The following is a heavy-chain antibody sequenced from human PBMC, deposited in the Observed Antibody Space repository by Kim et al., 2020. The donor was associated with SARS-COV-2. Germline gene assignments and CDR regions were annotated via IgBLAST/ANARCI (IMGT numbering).Heavy chain of an antibody. J-gene: IGHJ4*02. D-gene: IGHD1-7*01. CDR3: ARRITGTTTGDY. Sequence: GGSLRLSCAASGFTFSSYGMHWVRQAPGKGLEWVAVISYDGSNKYYADSVKGRFTISRDNSKNTLYLQMKSLRAEDTAVYYCARRITGTTTGDYWGQGTLVTVSS. CDR1: GFTFSSYG. CDR2: ISYDGSNK. V-gene: IGHV3-30*03.